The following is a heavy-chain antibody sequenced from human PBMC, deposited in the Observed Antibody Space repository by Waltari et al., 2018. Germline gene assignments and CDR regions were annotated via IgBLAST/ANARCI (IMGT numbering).Heavy chain of an antibody. V-gene: IGHV4-34*01. D-gene: IGHD6-13*01. J-gene: IGHJ4*02. CDR1: GGSFSGYY. CDR2: INHSGST. Sequence: QVQLQQWGAGLLKPSETLSLTCAVYGGSFSGYYWSWIRQPPGKGLEWIGEINHSGSTNYNPCLKSRVTISVDTSKNQFSLKLGSVTAADTAVYYCAREEMLAAAGTGVGYWGQGTLVTVSS. CDR3: AREEMLAAAGTGVGY.